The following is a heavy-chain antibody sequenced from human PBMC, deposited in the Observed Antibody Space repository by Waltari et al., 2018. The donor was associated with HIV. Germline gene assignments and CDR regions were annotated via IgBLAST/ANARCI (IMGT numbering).Heavy chain of an antibody. CDR1: GYTFTNYW. J-gene: IGHJ3*02. CDR3: ARLFYYDTTGYINNAFDI. D-gene: IGHD3-22*01. Sequence: EVQLVQSGAEVRKSGEYLKISCKASGYTFTNYWIAWVRQMSGEGLEWMGIIYPFDSDTRYNPSFEGQITISADKSLATAYLEWSNLNASDAAIYYCARLFYYDTTGYINNAFDIWGQGTVVTVS. CDR2: IYPFDSDT. V-gene: IGHV5-51*03.